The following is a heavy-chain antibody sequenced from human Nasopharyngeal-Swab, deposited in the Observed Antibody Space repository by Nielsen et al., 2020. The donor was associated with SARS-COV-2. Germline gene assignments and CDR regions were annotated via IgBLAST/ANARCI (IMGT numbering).Heavy chain of an antibody. CDR3: AKGSGYSYYYGMDV. Sequence: GGSLRLSCAASGFTFSSYAMSWVRQAPGKGLEWVSAISGSGGSTYYADSVKGRFTISRDNSKNTLYLQMNSLRAEDTAVYYCAKGSGYSYYYGMDVWGQGTTVTVSS. V-gene: IGHV3-23*01. J-gene: IGHJ6*02. CDR2: ISGSGGST. CDR1: GFTFSSYA. D-gene: IGHD3-3*01.